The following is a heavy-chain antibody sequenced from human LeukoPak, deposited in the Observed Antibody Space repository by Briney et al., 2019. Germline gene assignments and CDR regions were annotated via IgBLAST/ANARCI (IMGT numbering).Heavy chain of an antibody. D-gene: IGHD6-19*01. CDR1: GFAVSSSY. J-gene: IGHJ4*02. Sequence: PGGSLRLPCAASGFAVSSSYMSWVRQAPGKGLEWVSVIYGGGSTYYADSAKGRFTISRDISENTLYLQMNSLTAEDTAVYYCAREDSSGAGDYWGQGTLVTVSS. CDR3: AREDSSGAGDY. V-gene: IGHV3-66*01. CDR2: IYGGGST.